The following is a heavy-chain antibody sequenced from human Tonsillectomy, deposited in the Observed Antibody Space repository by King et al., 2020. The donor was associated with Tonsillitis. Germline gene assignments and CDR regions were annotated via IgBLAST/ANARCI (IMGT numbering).Heavy chain of an antibody. CDR1: GFTFSSYS. V-gene: IGHV3-21*01. J-gene: IGHJ3*02. CDR3: ARVLVVRGGGAYDI. CDR2: ITSSSNYI. D-gene: IGHD3-10*01. Sequence: VQLVESGGGLVKPGGSLRLSCAASGFTFSSYSLHWVRQAPGKGLEWVSSITSSSNYIYYADSMEGRCTISRDNAKNSLYLQMNSLRAEDTAMYYCARVLVVRGGGAYDIWGQGTMVTVSS.